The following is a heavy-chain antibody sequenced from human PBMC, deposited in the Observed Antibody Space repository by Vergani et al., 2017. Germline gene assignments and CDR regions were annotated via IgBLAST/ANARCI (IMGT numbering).Heavy chain of an antibody. D-gene: IGHD4-23*01. V-gene: IGHV3-49*04. Sequence: EVQLVESGGDLVQPGRSLRLSCQTSGFNFGEYGVSWVRQAPGKGLEWIGFIRSKTYGASTEYAASVRGRFTISRDDSKGIAYLQMSSLKKEDTAVYRCAVEIYDYGGSRDFDYWGQGTLVRVSS. J-gene: IGHJ4*02. CDR2: IRSKTYGAST. CDR1: GFNFGEYG. CDR3: AVEIYDYGGSRDFDY.